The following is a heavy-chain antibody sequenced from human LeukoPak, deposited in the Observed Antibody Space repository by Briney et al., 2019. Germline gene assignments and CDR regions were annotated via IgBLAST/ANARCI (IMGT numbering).Heavy chain of an antibody. D-gene: IGHD2-15*01. V-gene: IGHV3-66*03. CDR1: GFTVSSNY. CDR3: ARDLDCSGGSCYSY. J-gene: IGHJ4*02. CDR2: IYSCVST. Sequence: GGSLRLSCAASGFTVSSNYMSWVRQAPGKGLEWVSVIYSCVSTYYADSVKGRFTISRDNSKNTLYLQMNSLRAEDTAVYYCARDLDCSGGSCYSYWGQGTLVTVSS.